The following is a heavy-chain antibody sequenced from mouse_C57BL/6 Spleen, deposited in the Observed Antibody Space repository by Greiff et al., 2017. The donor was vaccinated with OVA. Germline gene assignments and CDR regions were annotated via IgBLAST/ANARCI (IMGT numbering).Heavy chain of an antibody. J-gene: IGHJ1*03. D-gene: IGHD4-1*01. CDR2: IGPSDSYT. CDR1: GYTFTSYW. Sequence: QVQLQQPGAELVMPGASVKLSCKASGYTFTSYWMHWVKQRPGQGLEWIGEIGPSDSYTNYNQKFKGKSTLTVDKSSSTAYMQLSSLTSEDSAVYYCARGLTGYWYFDVWGTGTTVTVSS. CDR3: ARGLTGYWYFDV. V-gene: IGHV1-69*01.